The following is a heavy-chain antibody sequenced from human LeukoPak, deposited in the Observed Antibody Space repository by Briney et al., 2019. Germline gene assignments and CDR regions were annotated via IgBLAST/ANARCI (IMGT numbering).Heavy chain of an antibody. CDR2: INPNSGGT. D-gene: IGHD6-13*01. CDR3: ARGPSIAAAGPPGDY. V-gene: IGHV1-2*02. J-gene: IGHJ4*02. Sequence: ASVKVSCKASGYTFARYYMHWVRQAPGQGLEWMGWINPNSGGTNYAQKFQGRVTMTRDTSISTAYMELSRLRSDDTAVYYCARGPSIAAAGPPGDYWGQGTLVTVSS. CDR1: GYTFARYY.